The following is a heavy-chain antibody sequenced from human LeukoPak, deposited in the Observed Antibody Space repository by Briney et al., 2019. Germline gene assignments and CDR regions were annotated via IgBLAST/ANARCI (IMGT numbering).Heavy chain of an antibody. CDR3: ARSASGSSSPDGHFDY. D-gene: IGHD1-26*01. CDR2: IYPGDSDT. V-gene: IGHV5-51*03. CDR1: GYSFTSYW. J-gene: IGHJ4*02. Sequence: PGQSLKISCEGSGYSFTSYWIGWVRQMPGKGLEGMGIIYPGDSDTRYSPSFQGQVTISADKSISTAYLQWSSLKASDTAMYYCARSASGSSSPDGHFDYWGQGTLVTVSS.